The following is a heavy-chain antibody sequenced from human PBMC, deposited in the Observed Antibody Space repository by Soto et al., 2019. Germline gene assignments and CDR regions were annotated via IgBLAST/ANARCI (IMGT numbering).Heavy chain of an antibody. J-gene: IGHJ4*02. CDR3: ARGMGMATRVYFDY. V-gene: IGHV1-69*06. Sequence: AVKVSCKASGGTFSSYAISWVRQAPGQGLEWMGGIIPIFGTANYAQKFQGRVTITADKSTSTAYMELSSLRSEDTAVYYCARGMGMATRVYFDYWGQGTLVTVSS. CDR2: IIPIFGTA. D-gene: IGHD2-15*01. CDR1: GGTFSSYA.